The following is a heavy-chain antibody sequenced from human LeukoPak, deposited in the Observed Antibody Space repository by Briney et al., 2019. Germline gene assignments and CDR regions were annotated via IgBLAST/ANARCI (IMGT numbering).Heavy chain of an antibody. V-gene: IGHV5-10-1*01. CDR3: ARHFGSQQLAYYYYGMDV. J-gene: IGHJ6*02. CDR1: GYSFTSYW. D-gene: IGHD6-13*01. CDR2: IDPSDSYT. Sequence: GESLKISCKGSGYSFTSYWISWVRQMPGKGLEWMGRIDPSDSYTNYSPSFQGHVTISADKSISTAYLQWSSLKASDTAMYYCARHFGSQQLAYYYYGMDVWGQGTTVTVS.